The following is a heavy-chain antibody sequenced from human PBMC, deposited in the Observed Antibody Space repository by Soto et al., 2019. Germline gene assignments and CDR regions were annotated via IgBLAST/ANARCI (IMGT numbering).Heavy chain of an antibody. CDR1: GLTFITNG. J-gene: IGHJ5*02. V-gene: IGHV3-30*18. Sequence: QVQLVESGGGVVQPGRPRNPSFPASGLTFITNGMHWFGRAPGKGLGWVAVISYDGSNKYYADSVKGRFTISRDNSKNTLYLQMNSLRAEDTAVYYCAKLESDYGQLYNWFDPWGQGTLVTVSS. CDR2: ISYDGSNK. CDR3: AKLESDYGQLYNWFDP. D-gene: IGHD4-17*01.